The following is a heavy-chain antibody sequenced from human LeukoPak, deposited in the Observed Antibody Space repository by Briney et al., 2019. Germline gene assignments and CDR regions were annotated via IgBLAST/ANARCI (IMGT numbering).Heavy chain of an antibody. CDR2: IYSGGST. CDR3: ARGIGSYYFPNFHY. V-gene: IGHV3-53*04. CDR1: GFTVSDNY. J-gene: IGHJ4*02. Sequence: GGSLRLSCAASGFTVSDNYMSWVRQAPGKGLEWVSVIYSGGSTYYADSVKGRFSISRHIPDNTLFLQMNSLKAEDTAVYYCARGIGSYYFPNFHYWGQGTPVTVSS. D-gene: IGHD1-26*01.